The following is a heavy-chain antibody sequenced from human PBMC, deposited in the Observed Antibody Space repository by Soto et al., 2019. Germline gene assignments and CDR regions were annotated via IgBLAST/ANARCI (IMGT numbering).Heavy chain of an antibody. J-gene: IGHJ4*02. CDR3: ARMQGRRFLEWLSEYYFEY. CDR1: GGSISSYY. CDR2: ISYRGST. D-gene: IGHD3-3*01. V-gene: IGHV4-59*01. Sequence: PSETLSLTCTVSGGSISSYYWSWIRPSPGKGLDWIAYISYRGSTNYNPSLKSRVTISVDTSKNQFSLKLSSVTAGDTAVYYCARMQGRRFLEWLSEYYFEYWGQGTRVSVSS.